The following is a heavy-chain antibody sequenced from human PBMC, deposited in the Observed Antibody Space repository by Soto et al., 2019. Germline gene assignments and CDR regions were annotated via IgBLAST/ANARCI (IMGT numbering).Heavy chain of an antibody. Sequence: PSETLSLTCTVSGGYFSSADYYWTWIRQTPGKGLEWIGYIYYSGSTYYSQSLKSRVTTSLDTSKNQFSLHLPSGTAADTAVYYCVCDHGDYPHFDSWRHGTVVTVPS. CDR1: GGYFSSADYY. CDR3: VCDHGDYPHFDS. D-gene: IGHD4-17*01. V-gene: IGHV4-30-4*01. CDR2: IYYSGST. J-gene: IGHJ4*01.